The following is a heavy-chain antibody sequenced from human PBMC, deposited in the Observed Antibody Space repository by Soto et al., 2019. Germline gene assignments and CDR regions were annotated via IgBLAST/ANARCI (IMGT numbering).Heavy chain of an antibody. V-gene: IGHV3-48*01. CDR1: GFTFSRYN. CDR2: ISSSSCRI. D-gene: IGHD3-10*01. J-gene: IGHJ4*02. Sequence: GGSLRLSCAASGFTFSRYNMNWVRQAPGEGLEWVSYISSSSCRIYYADSVKGRFTISRDNAKNSLYLQMNSLRGEDTAVYYCARDDWVIRGAISLPFDFWGQGTLVTVSS. CDR3: ARDDWVIRGAISLPFDF.